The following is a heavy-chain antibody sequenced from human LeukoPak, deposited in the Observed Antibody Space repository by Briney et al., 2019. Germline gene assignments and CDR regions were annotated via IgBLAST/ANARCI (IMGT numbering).Heavy chain of an antibody. Sequence: SETLSLTCAVYGGSFSGYYWSWIRQPPGKGLEWIGEINHSGSTNYNPSLKSRVTISVDTSKNQFSLKLSSVTAADTAVYYCARLRSRRAIAVAGTGWFDPWGQGTLVTVSS. D-gene: IGHD6-19*01. V-gene: IGHV4-34*01. CDR1: GGSFSGYY. CDR2: INHSGST. CDR3: ARLRSRRAIAVAGTGWFDP. J-gene: IGHJ5*02.